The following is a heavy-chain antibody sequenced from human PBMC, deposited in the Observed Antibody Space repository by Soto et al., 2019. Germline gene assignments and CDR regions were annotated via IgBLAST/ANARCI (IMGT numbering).Heavy chain of an antibody. J-gene: IGHJ6*02. CDR1: GFTFSSYG. V-gene: IGHV3-30*03. CDR3: ARDQRLTIPLAARHYYYYGMDV. CDR2: ISYDGSNK. Sequence: GGSLRLSCAASGFTFSSYGMHWVRQAPGKGLEWVAVISYDGSNKYYADSVKGRFTISRDNSKNTLYLQMNSLRSEDTAVYYCARDQRLTIPLAARHYYYYGMDVWGQGTTVTVSS. D-gene: IGHD6-6*01.